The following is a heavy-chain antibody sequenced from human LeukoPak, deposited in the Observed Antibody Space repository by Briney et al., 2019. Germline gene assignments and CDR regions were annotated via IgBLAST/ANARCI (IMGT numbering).Heavy chain of an antibody. V-gene: IGHV3-11*01. CDR3: ARTIYGIFIYYMDV. D-gene: IGHD3-9*01. CDR1: GFTFSDYD. CDR2: ISTSGSTI. Sequence: GGSLRLSCAASGFTFSDYDMSWIRQAPGKGLEWVSYISTSGSTIYYADSVKGRFTISRDNAKNSLYLQMNSLRAEDTAVYYRARTIYGIFIYYMDVWGKGTTVTISS. J-gene: IGHJ6*03.